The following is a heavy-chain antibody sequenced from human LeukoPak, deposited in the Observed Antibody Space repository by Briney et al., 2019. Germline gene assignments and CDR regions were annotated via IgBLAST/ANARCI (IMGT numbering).Heavy chain of an antibody. CDR1: GGSISSSSYY. V-gene: IGHV4-39*01. CDR3: ARHYYDSSGYSYYFDY. J-gene: IGHJ4*02. D-gene: IGHD3-22*01. CDR2: IYYSGST. Sequence: SETLSLTCTVSGGSISSSSYYWGWIRQPPGKGLEWIGSIYYSGSTYYNPSPKSRVTISVDTSKNQFSLKLSSVTAADTAVYYCARHYYDSSGYSYYFDYWGQGTLVTVSS.